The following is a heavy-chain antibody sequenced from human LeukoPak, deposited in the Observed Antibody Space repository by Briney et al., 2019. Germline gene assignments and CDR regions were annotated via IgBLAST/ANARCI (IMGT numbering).Heavy chain of an antibody. D-gene: IGHD1-26*01. V-gene: IGHV1-69*05. CDR3: ARVFARSGEISGSYYYY. Sequence: SVKVSCKASGGTFSTYAINWVRQAPGQGLEWMGGIIPIFGTANYAQKFQGRVTITTDESTSTAYMELSSLRFEDTAVYYCARVFARSGEISGSYYYYWGQGTLVTVSS. J-gene: IGHJ4*02. CDR2: IIPIFGTA. CDR1: GGTFSTYA.